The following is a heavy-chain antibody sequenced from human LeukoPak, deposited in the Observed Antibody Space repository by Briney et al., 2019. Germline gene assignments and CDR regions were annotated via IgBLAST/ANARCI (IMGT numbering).Heavy chain of an antibody. V-gene: IGHV4-61*02. Sequence: SETLSLTCTVSGGSISSGSHYWSWIRQPAGKGLEWIGRIYTSGSTNYNPSLKSRVTISVDTSKNQFSLKLSSVTAADTAVYYCARVGTTRTYYYGSGSSNYYYYYYMDVWGKGTTVTVSS. J-gene: IGHJ6*03. D-gene: IGHD3-10*01. CDR2: IYTSGST. CDR1: GGSISSGSHY. CDR3: ARVGTTRTYYYGSGSSNYYYYYYMDV.